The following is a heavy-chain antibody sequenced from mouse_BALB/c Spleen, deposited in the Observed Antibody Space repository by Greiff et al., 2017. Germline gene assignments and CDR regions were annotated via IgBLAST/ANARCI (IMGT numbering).Heavy chain of an antibody. Sequence: EVHLVESGGGLVKPGGSLKLSCAASGFTFSSYTTSWVRQTPEKRLEWVATISSGGSYTYYPDSVKGRFTISRDNAKNTLYLQMSSLKSEDTAMDYCTSERLGGNCLDYWGQGTTLTVSS. CDR3: TSERLGGNCLDY. CDR2: ISSGGSYT. J-gene: IGHJ2*01. D-gene: IGHD4-1*01. V-gene: IGHV5-6-4*01. CDR1: GFTFSSYT.